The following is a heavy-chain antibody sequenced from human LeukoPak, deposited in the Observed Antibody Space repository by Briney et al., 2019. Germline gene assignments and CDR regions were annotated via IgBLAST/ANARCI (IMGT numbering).Heavy chain of an antibody. Sequence: SETLSLTCTVSVGSISSSSYYWGWIRQPPGKGLEWIGSIYYSGSTYYNPSLKSRVTISVDTSKNQFSLKLSSVTAADTAVYYCASPTYYDFWSGYYPYYYYGMDVWGQGTTVTVSS. CDR3: ASPTYYDFWSGYYPYYYYGMDV. V-gene: IGHV4-39*01. CDR2: IYYSGST. CDR1: VGSISSSSYY. J-gene: IGHJ6*02. D-gene: IGHD3-3*01.